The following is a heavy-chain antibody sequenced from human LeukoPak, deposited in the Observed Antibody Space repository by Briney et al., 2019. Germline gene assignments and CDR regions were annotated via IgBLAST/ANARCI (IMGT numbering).Heavy chain of an antibody. CDR3: ARVPYGSGSYYKLSYYYYGMDV. V-gene: IGHV3-30-3*01. CDR1: GFTFNSYA. Sequence: PGGSLRLSCAASGFTFNSYAMHWVRQAPGKGLEWVAVISYDGSNKYYADSVKGRFTISRDNSRNTLYLQMNSLRAEDTAVYYCARVPYGSGSYYKLSYYYYGMDVWGQGTTITVSS. J-gene: IGHJ6*02. D-gene: IGHD3-10*01. CDR2: ISYDGSNK.